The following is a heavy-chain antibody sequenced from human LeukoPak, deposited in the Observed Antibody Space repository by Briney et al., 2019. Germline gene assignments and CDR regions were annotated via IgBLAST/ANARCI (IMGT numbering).Heavy chain of an antibody. CDR3: ARLPEFTAPYNGFDT. Sequence: SETLSLTCTVSGGSISHYYWSWIRQPPGKGLEWIGYMYNSGSTNYNPSLKSRVTISVDTSQNQFSLILSSVTPADTALYYCARLPEFTAPYNGFDTWGQGTLVTVSS. J-gene: IGHJ5*02. CDR2: MYNSGST. D-gene: IGHD5-18*01. V-gene: IGHV4-59*01. CDR1: GGSISHYY.